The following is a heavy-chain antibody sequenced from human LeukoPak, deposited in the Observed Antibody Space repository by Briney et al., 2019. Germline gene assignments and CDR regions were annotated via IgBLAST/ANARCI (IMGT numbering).Heavy chain of an antibody. V-gene: IGHV1-69*13. Sequence: SVKVSCKASGYTFTSYYMHWVRQAPGQGLEWMGGYIPMFGTANYAQNFQNRVTITADESTSTFSMEVSSLRPEDTAVYFCAGASSKWELSFWGQGTLVTVSS. CDR3: AGASSKWELSF. CDR1: GYTFTSYY. CDR2: YIPMFGTA. J-gene: IGHJ4*02. D-gene: IGHD1-26*01.